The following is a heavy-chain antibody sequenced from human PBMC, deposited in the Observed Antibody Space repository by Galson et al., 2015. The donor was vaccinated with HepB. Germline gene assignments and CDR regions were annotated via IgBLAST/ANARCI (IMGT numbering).Heavy chain of an antibody. D-gene: IGHD3-10*01. CDR1: GFTFSSYA. Sequence: SLRLSCAASGFTFSSYAMHWVRQAPGKGLEWVAVISYDGSNKYYADSVKGRFTISRDNSKNTLYLQMNSLRAEDTAVYYCARGAYRYYYGSGEIAPSDYWGQGTLVTVSS. J-gene: IGHJ4*02. CDR3: ARGAYRYYYGSGEIAPSDY. V-gene: IGHV3-30*04. CDR2: ISYDGSNK.